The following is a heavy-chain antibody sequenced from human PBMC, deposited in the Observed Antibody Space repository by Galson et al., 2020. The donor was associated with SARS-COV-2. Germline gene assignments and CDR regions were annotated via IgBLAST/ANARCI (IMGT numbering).Heavy chain of an antibody. CDR3: ASSPNGMIDY. J-gene: IGHJ4*02. CDR2: IRSNGAGT. Sequence: GGSLRLSCSASGFTFSTYGMHWVSQAPGKRLEYVSAIRSNGAGTYYADSVKGRFTTSRDNSNNMLYLQMSGLRTEDTAVYYCASSPNGMIDYWGPGTLVTVSS. V-gene: IGHV3-64D*06. D-gene: IGHD6-6*01. CDR1: GFTFSTYG.